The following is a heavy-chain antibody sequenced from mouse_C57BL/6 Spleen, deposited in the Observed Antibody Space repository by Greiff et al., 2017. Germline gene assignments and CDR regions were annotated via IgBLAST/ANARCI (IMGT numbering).Heavy chain of an antibody. CDR1: GFTFSDYG. Sequence: EVQVVESGGGLVKPGGSLKLSCAASGFTFSDYGMHWVRQAPEKGLEWVAYISSGSSTIYYADTVKGRFTISRDNAKNTLFLQMTSLRSEDTAMYYCAREDGYFYYFDYWGQGTTLTVSS. J-gene: IGHJ2*01. D-gene: IGHD2-3*01. CDR3: AREDGYFYYFDY. CDR2: ISSGSSTI. V-gene: IGHV5-17*01.